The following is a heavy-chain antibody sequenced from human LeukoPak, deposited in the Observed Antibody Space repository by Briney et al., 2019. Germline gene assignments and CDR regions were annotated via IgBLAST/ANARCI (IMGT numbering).Heavy chain of an antibody. Sequence: PGGSLRPSCAASGFTFSSYWMSWVRQAPGKGLEWVSAISGSGGSTYYADSVKGRFTISRDNSKNTLYLQMNSLRAEDTAVYYCAKALSGSDGMDVWGQGTTVTVSS. CDR1: GFTFSSYW. CDR3: AKALSGSDGMDV. V-gene: IGHV3-23*01. J-gene: IGHJ6*02. CDR2: ISGSGGST. D-gene: IGHD3-10*01.